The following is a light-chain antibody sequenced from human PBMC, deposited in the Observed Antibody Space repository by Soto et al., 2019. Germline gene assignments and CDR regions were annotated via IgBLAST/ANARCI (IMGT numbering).Light chain of an antibody. V-gene: IGKV1-39*01. J-gene: IGKJ1*01. CDR1: QSIDNY. Sequence: DIQMTQSPSSLSASVGDRVTITCRASQSIDNYLNWFQQKPGNPPKLLIYAASILQSGVPSRFSGRGSGTDFTLTISSLQPEDFATYYRQQTYNSPETFGQGTKVEI. CDR2: AAS. CDR3: QQTYNSPET.